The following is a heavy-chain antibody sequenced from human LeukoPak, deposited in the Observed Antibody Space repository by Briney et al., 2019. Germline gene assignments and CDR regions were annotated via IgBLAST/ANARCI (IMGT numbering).Heavy chain of an antibody. CDR1: GFTFSSYW. V-gene: IGHV3-74*01. J-gene: IGHJ4*02. CDR3: ARSPYCGGDCYLDY. D-gene: IGHD2-21*02. Sequence: GGSLRLSCAASGFTFSSYWMHWVRQAPGKGLVWVSRINSDGSSTSYADSVKGRFTISRDNVKNTLYLQMNSLRAEDTAVYYCARSPYCGGDCYLDYWGQGTLVTVSS. CDR2: INSDGSST.